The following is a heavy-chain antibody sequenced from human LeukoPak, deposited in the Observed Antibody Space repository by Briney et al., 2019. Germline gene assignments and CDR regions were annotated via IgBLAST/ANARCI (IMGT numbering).Heavy chain of an antibody. Sequence: SETLSLTCAVSGGSISSGGYYWSWIRQPPGKGLEWIGEINHSGSTNYNPSLKSRVTISVDTSKNQFSLKLSSVTAADTAVYYCARGLPNPGVRHDYWGQGTLVTVSS. D-gene: IGHD2-8*01. V-gene: IGHV4-34*01. J-gene: IGHJ4*02. CDR3: ARGLPNPGVRHDY. CDR1: GGSISSGGYY. CDR2: INHSGST.